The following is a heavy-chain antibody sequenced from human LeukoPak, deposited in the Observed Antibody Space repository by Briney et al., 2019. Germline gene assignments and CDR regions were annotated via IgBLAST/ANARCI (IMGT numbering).Heavy chain of an antibody. V-gene: IGHV3-30-3*01. J-gene: IGHJ4*02. CDR1: GFTFSSYA. CDR2: ISYDGSNK. CDR3: ASGEGCSSNSCTLDY. Sequence: GGSLRLSCAASGFTFSSYAMHWVRQAPGKGLEWVAVISYDGSNKYYADSVKGRFTISRDNSKNTLYLQMNSLRSEDTAVYYCASGEGCSSNSCTLDYWGQGTLVTVSS. D-gene: IGHD2-2*01.